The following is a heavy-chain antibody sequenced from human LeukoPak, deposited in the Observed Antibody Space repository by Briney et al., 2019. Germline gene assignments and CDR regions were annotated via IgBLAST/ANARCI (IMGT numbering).Heavy chain of an antibody. Sequence: MASQTLSLTCAVSGGSISSGSYSWRWIRQPPGKGLEWIGYIYPRGSTYYNPSLKRRVILSLDKSANQFSLNLSSVTAADTAVYYCARFSPRAMGNYLDFWGQGTLVTVSS. CDR1: GGSISSGSYS. CDR2: IYPRGST. CDR3: ARFSPRAMGNYLDF. V-gene: IGHV4-30-2*01. J-gene: IGHJ4*02. D-gene: IGHD7-27*01.